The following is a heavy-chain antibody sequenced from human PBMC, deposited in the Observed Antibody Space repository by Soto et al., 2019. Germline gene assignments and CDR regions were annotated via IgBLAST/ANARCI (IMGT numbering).Heavy chain of an antibody. CDR2: IYYSVST. D-gene: IGHD5-12*01. J-gene: IGHJ4*02. V-gene: IGHV4-39*01. CDR3: ARHPVKSGYDLDY. Sequence: SETLSLTCTVSGGSISSSSYYWGWIRQPPGKGLEWIGSIYYSVSTYYNPSLKSRVTISVDTSKNQFSLKLSSVTAADTAVYYCARHPVKSGYDLDYWGQGTLVTVSS. CDR1: GGSISSSSYY.